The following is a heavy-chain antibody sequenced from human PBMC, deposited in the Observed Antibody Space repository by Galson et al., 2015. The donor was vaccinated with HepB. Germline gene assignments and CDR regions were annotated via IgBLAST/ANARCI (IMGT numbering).Heavy chain of an antibody. CDR2: ISSSSSYI. J-gene: IGHJ4*02. V-gene: IGHV3-21*01. CDR3: ASRRGSAYYPDF. CDR1: GFTFSSYS. Sequence: SLRLSCAASGFTFSSYSMNWVRQAPGKGLEWVSSISSSSSYIYYADSVKGRFTISRDNAKNSLYLQMNSLRAEDTAVYYCASRRGSAYYPDFWGQGTLVTVSS. D-gene: IGHD3-22*01.